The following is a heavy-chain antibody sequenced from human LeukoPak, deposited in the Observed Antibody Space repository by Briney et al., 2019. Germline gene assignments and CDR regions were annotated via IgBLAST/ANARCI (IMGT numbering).Heavy chain of an antibody. V-gene: IGHV4-38-2*02. CDR2: IYHSGIT. Sequence: SETLSLTCTVSDYSISSGYGYYWGWIRQPPGKGLEWIGNIYHSGITYYNHFNSSLKSRVTISIDTSKNQFSLKLSSVTAADTAVYYCARDGYSAHDGLWGQGTLVTVSS. J-gene: IGHJ4*02. D-gene: IGHD5-12*01. CDR3: ARDGYSAHDGL. CDR1: DYSISSGYGYY.